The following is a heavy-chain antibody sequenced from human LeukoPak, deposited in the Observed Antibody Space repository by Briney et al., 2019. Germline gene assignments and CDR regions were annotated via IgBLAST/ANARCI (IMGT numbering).Heavy chain of an antibody. CDR3: ARSRGDNWNYAFYYYGMDV. CDR1: GGTFSSYA. Sequence: RASVKVSCTASGGTFSSYAISWVRQAPGQGLEWMGGIIPIFGTANYAQKFQGRVTITADESTSTAYMELSSLRSEDTAVYYCARSRGDNWNYAFYYYGMDVWGQGTTVTVSS. V-gene: IGHV1-69*13. J-gene: IGHJ6*02. D-gene: IGHD1-7*01. CDR2: IIPIFGTA.